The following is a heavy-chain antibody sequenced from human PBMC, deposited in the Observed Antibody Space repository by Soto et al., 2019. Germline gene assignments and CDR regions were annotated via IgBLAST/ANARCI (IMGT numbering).Heavy chain of an antibody. D-gene: IGHD1-26*01. CDR1: GGSISSSTYY. CDR2: IYYSGST. Sequence: QLQLQESGPGLVKPSETLSLTCTVSGGSISSSTYYWGWIRQPPGKGLEWIGSIYYSGSTYYNPSLKSRLTVSVAPSSNQCSLKLTSVTAADAAVYYCAGQAGGSYYREYFQHWGQGTLVTVSS. J-gene: IGHJ1*01. CDR3: AGQAGGSYYREYFQH. V-gene: IGHV4-39*01.